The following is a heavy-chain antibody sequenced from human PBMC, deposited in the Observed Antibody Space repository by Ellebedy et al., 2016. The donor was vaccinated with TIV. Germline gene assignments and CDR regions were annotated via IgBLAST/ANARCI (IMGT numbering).Heavy chain of an antibody. Sequence: ASVKVSXKASGYTFTSYGISWVRQAPGQGLEWMGWINPNSGGTNYAQKFQGRVTMTRDTSISTAYMELSSLRSEDTAVYYCARDHYNWNYGFDYWGQGTLVTVSS. V-gene: IGHV1-2*02. CDR2: INPNSGGT. D-gene: IGHD1-7*01. J-gene: IGHJ4*02. CDR1: GYTFTSYG. CDR3: ARDHYNWNYGFDY.